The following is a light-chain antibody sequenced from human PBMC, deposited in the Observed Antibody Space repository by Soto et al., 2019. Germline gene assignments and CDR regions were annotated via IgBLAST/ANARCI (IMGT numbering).Light chain of an antibody. V-gene: IGKV3-11*01. Sequence: DIVMTQSPATLSVAPGERVTFSCRASQGVSRKLAWYQHKPGQAPRLLIFGASNRATGIPARFSGSGSGTDFTLTINSLEPDDFAVYSCQQRDSWPITFGQGTRLEI. CDR2: GAS. CDR3: QQRDSWPIT. CDR1: QGVSRK. J-gene: IGKJ5*01.